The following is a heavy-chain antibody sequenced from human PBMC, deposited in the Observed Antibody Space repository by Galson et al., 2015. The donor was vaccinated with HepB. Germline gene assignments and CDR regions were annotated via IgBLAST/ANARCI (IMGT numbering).Heavy chain of an antibody. V-gene: IGHV3-30*18. J-gene: IGHJ4*02. CDR2: VSYDGDDK. D-gene: IGHD3-10*01. Sequence: SLRLSCAASAFTFSSYGMHWVRQAPGKGLEWVAVVSYDGDDKYYADSVKGRFTTSRDNSKNTLYLQMNSLRAEDTAVYYCAKDESYYGSGNAVDYWGRGTLVTVSS. CDR3: AKDESYYGSGNAVDY. CDR1: AFTFSSYG.